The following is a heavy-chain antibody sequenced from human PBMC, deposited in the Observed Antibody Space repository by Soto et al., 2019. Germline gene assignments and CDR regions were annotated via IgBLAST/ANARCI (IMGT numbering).Heavy chain of an antibody. CDR1: GASINSTDYY. CDR2: VYYTGST. J-gene: IGHJ5*02. Sequence: SETLSLTCTVSGASINSTDYYWIWIRHAPGKGPEWIGYVYYTGSTYYNPSLMSRLTISVDTSKNQFSLKLTSVTAAETAVYYCVRTAREGAVAPHWFDRWGQGTQVTVSS. D-gene: IGHD2-21*02. CDR3: VRTAREGAVAPHWFDR. V-gene: IGHV4-30-4*01.